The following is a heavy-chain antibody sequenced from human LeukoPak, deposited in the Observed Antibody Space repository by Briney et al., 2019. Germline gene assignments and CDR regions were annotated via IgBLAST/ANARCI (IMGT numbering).Heavy chain of an antibody. CDR3: ARNIVATTNYDY. CDR1: GYTFTSYD. V-gene: IGHV1-8*01. D-gene: IGHD5-12*01. Sequence: GASVKVSCKASGYTFTSYDTNWVRQATGQGLEWMGWMNLNSGHTGFAQKFQGRVTLTWDTSISTAYMELSSLTSEDTAVYYCARNIVATTNYDYWGQGTLVTVSS. J-gene: IGHJ4*02. CDR2: MNLNSGHT.